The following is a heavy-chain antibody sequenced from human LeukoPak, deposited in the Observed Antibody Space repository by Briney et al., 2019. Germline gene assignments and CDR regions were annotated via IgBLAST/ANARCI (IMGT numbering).Heavy chain of an antibody. CDR3: ARGWTTVTRGGSYYMDV. D-gene: IGHD4-17*01. CDR2: IIPIFGTA. V-gene: IGHV1-69*05. J-gene: IGHJ6*03. Sequence: GSSVKVSCKASGGTFSSYAISWVRQAPGQGLEWMGGIIPIFGTANYAQKFQGRVTITTDEATSTAYVELSSLRSEDTAVYYCARGWTTVTRGGSYYMDVWGKGTTVTVSS. CDR1: GGTFSSYA.